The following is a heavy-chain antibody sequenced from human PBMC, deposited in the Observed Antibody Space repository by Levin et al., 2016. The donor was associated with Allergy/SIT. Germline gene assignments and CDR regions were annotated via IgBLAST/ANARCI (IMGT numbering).Heavy chain of an antibody. D-gene: IGHD3-10*01. CDR2: IYHTGST. V-gene: IGHV4-30-2*01. CDR3: ARGRTLIRGTSWFDP. CDR1: GGSISSGGYS. J-gene: IGHJ5*02. Sequence: SETLSLTCAVSGGSISSGGYSWSWIRQPPGKGLEWIGYIYHTGSTYYNPSLKSRVTISVDRSKNQFSLNLSSVTAADTAVYYCARGRTLIRGTSWFDPWGQGTLVTVSS.